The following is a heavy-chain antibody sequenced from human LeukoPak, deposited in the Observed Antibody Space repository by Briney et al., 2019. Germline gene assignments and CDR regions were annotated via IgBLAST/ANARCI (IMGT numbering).Heavy chain of an antibody. CDR3: ARKWELLPLVY. Sequence: KSGGSLRLSCAASGFTFSDYYMSWLRQAPGKGLEWVSYISSSGSTIYYADSVKGRFTISRDNAKNSLYLQMNSLRAEDTAVYYCARKWELLPLVYWGQGTLVTVSS. D-gene: IGHD1-26*01. V-gene: IGHV3-11*01. CDR2: ISSSGSTI. J-gene: IGHJ4*02. CDR1: GFTFSDYY.